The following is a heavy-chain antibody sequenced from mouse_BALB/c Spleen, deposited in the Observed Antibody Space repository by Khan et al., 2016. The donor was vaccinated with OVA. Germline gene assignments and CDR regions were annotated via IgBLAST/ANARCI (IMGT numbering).Heavy chain of an antibody. CDR1: GFSLTSYA. Sequence: QMQLEESGPDLVAPSQSLSITCTVSGFSLTSYAIHWVRQPPGKGLEWLVVIWSDGRTTYNSALKSRLSISKDNSKSQVFLKINIFQSDDTAMYYCARHQFPLSMDSWGQGTSVTVSS. CDR2: IWSDGRT. J-gene: IGHJ4*01. V-gene: IGHV2-6-2*01. CDR3: ARHQFPLSMDS.